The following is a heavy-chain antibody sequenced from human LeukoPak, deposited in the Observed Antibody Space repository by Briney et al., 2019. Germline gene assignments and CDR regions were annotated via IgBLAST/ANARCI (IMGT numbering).Heavy chain of an antibody. D-gene: IGHD3-9*01. J-gene: IGHJ4*02. Sequence: KPSETLSLTCTVSGGSISSYYWSWIRQPPGKGLEWIGYIYYSGSTNYNPSLKSRVTISVDTSKNQFSLKLSSVTAADTAVYYCARGLGRLTYDILTGYRYYFDYWGQGTLVTVSS. CDR2: IYYSGST. V-gene: IGHV4-59*12. CDR1: GGSISSYY. CDR3: ARGLGRLTYDILTGYRYYFDY.